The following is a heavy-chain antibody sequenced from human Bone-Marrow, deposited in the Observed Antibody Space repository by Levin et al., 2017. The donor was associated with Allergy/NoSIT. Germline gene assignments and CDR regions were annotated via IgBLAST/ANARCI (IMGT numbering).Heavy chain of an antibody. CDR3: ASAREHGDFGVTDAFDI. J-gene: IGHJ3*02. CDR1: GASISSGGYY. V-gene: IGHV4-31*03. CDR2: IYYLGGT. D-gene: IGHD4-17*01. Sequence: SQTLSLTCTVSGASISSGGYYWSWIRQHPGRGLEWLGYIYYLGGTYYNPSLQSRVTISMDTSKDQFSLKLTSVTAADTAVYFCASAREHGDFGVTDAFDIWGQGTVVTVSA.